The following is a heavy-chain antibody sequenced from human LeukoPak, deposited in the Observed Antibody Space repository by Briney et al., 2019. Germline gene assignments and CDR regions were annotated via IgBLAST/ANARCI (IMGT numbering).Heavy chain of an antibody. CDR1: GFTFDDYA. CDR2: ISWNSGSI. CDR3: AKAAGTGLGAFDI. D-gene: IGHD6-13*01. V-gene: IGHV3-9*03. J-gene: IGHJ3*02. Sequence: PGGSLRLFCAASGFTFDDYAMHWVRQAPGQGLEWVSGISWNSGSIAYADSVKGRFTISRDNAKNSLYLQINSLRAEDMALYYCAKAAGTGLGAFDIWGQGTMVTVSS.